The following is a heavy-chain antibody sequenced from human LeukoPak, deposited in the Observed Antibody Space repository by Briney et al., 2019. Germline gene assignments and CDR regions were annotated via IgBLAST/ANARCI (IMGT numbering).Heavy chain of an antibody. V-gene: IGHV4-61*01. CDR3: ARQRRDGPIDY. CDR1: GGSISSSSYY. Sequence: KTSETLSLTCTVSGGSISSSSYYWSWIRQPPGKGLEWIGYIYYSGSTNYNPSLKSRVTISVDTSKNQFSLKLSSVTAADTAVYYCARQRRDGPIDYWGQGTLVTVSS. J-gene: IGHJ4*02. CDR2: IYYSGST. D-gene: IGHD6-25*01.